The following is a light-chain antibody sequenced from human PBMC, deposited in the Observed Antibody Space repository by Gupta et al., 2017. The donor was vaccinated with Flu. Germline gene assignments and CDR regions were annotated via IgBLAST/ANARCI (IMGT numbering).Light chain of an antibody. V-gene: IGKV1D-16*01. CDR3: LQDTSLPFT. Sequence: DIQMTQSPSSLSASVGDRVTITCRASQDIRTWLAWYQQKPEKAPKSLIYAVSNLQSGVPSRFSGGGSGTDFTLTISRLQPEDFATYYCLQDTSLPFTFGGGTKVEIK. CDR2: AVS. CDR1: QDIRTW. J-gene: IGKJ4*01.